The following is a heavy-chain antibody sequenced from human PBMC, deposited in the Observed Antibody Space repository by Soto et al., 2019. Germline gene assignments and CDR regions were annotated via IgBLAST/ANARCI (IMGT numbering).Heavy chain of an antibody. V-gene: IGHV5-51*01. CDR2: FYSGDTDT. Sequence: PGESLKISCNGAGYSFANYCIAWVRQMPGKGLEWMGIFYSGDTDTRYSPSFQGQVVISGDKSINTAYLQWTSLKASDTAVYYCARGSSGFYDYWGQGTLVTVSS. D-gene: IGHD6-19*01. J-gene: IGHJ4*02. CDR3: ARGSSGFYDY. CDR1: GYSFANYC.